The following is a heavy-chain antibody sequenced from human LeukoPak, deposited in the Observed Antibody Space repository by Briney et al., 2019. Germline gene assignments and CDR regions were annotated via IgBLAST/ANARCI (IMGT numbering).Heavy chain of an antibody. CDR3: AREGRDFGPHKLAGFDC. D-gene: IGHD1-1*01. V-gene: IGHV1-2*02. CDR1: GYTFTGYY. J-gene: IGHJ4*02. Sequence: ASVKVSCKASGYTFTGYYMHWVRQAPGQGLEWMGWINPNSGGTNYAQKFQGRVTMTRDTSVTTAYMELSGLRSDDTAVYYCAREGRDFGPHKLAGFDCWGQGTLVTVSS. CDR2: INPNSGGT.